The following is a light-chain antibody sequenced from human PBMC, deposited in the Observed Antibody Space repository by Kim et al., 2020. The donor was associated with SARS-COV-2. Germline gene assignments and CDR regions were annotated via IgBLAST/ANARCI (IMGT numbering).Light chain of an antibody. Sequence: CLQKKPGQAPVLVIYGKHNRPSGIPARFSGSSSGNTASFTITGAQAEAETDYYCKSRDSSCKVVFG. CDR2: GKH. J-gene: IGLJ1*01. CDR3: KSRDSSCKVV. V-gene: IGLV3-19*01.